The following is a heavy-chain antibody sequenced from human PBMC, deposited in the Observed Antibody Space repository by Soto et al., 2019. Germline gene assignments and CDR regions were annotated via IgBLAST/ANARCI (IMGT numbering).Heavy chain of an antibody. CDR3: ARDWSQYCSGGSCFGRYYYGMDV. J-gene: IGHJ6*02. V-gene: IGHV1-46*01. CDR1: GYTFTSYY. Sequence: ASVKVSCKASGYTFTSYYMHWVRQAPGQGLEWMGIINPSGGSTSYAQKFQGRATITADESTSTAYMELSSLRSEDTAVYYCARDWSQYCSGGSCFGRYYYGMDVWGQGTTVTVSS. CDR2: INPSGGST. D-gene: IGHD2-15*01.